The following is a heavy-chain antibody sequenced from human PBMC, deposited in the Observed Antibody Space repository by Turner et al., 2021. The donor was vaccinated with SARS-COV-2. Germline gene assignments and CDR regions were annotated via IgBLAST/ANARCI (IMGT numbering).Heavy chain of an antibody. CDR2: ISYDGNNK. J-gene: IGHJ4*02. Sequence: QAQLVESGGGVVQPGRSLRLSCAASGFTFSSYGMHWVRQAAGKGLEWVAVISYDGNNKYYADSVKGRFTISRDNSKNTLYLQMNSLRAEDTAVYYCANLWFGELSTDYWGQGTLVTVSS. CDR1: GFTFSSYG. CDR3: ANLWFGELSTDY. D-gene: IGHD3-10*01. V-gene: IGHV3-30*18.